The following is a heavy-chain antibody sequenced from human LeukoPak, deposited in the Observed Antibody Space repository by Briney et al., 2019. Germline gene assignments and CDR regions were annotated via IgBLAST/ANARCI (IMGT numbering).Heavy chain of an antibody. CDR3: ARARSGPYGSGSLDAFDI. J-gene: IGHJ3*02. D-gene: IGHD3-10*01. V-gene: IGHV1-69*06. Sequence: SVKVSCKASGYTFTSYDISWVRQAPGQGLEWMGGIIPMFDTADFAQKFQGRVTITADTSTSTAYMQLSSLGSEDTAVYYCARARSGPYGSGSLDAFDIWGQGTMVTVSS. CDR2: IIPMFDTA. CDR1: GYTFTSYD.